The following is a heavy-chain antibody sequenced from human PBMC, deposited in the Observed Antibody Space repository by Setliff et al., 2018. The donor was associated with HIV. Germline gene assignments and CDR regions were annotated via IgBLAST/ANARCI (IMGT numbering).Heavy chain of an antibody. V-gene: IGHV4-4*02. CDR1: GGSISSTNW. CDR2: IYHSGST. J-gene: IGHJ4*02. Sequence: SETLSLTCAVSGGSISSTNWWNWVRQPPGKGLEWIGEIYHSGSTDYNPSLKSRVTISVDKSKNQFSLKLNSVTAADTAVYYCARVVAPTKTFGGVIAPYFDYWGQGTLVTVSS. CDR3: ARVVAPTKTFGGVIAPYFDY. D-gene: IGHD3-16*02.